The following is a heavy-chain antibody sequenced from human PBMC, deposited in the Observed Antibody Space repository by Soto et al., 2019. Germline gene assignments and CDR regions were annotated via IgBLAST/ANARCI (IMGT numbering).Heavy chain of an antibody. D-gene: IGHD6-19*01. J-gene: IGHJ4*02. Sequence: ASVKVSCKASGYIFTSYGISWVRQAPGQGLEWMGWISAYSGDTNYAQKLQDRVTMTTDTSTDTAYMELRSLRSDDTAVYYCARAGGDSSGWHFDYWGQGALVTVSS. CDR3: ARAGGDSSGWHFDY. V-gene: IGHV1-18*01. CDR1: GYIFTSYG. CDR2: ISAYSGDT.